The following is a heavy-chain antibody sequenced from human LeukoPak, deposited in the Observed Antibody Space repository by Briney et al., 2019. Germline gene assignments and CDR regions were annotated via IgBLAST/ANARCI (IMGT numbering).Heavy chain of an antibody. CDR2: ISGSGGST. CDR1: GFTFSSYA. CDR3: AKDSPSLLTGYPDTFDI. V-gene: IGHV3-23*01. Sequence: PGGSLRLSCAASGFTFSSYAMSWVRQAPGKWLEWVSAISGSGGSTYYADSVKGRFTISRDNSKNTLYLQMNSLRAEDTAVYYCAKDSPSLLTGYPDTFDIWGQGTMVTVSS. J-gene: IGHJ3*02. D-gene: IGHD3-9*01.